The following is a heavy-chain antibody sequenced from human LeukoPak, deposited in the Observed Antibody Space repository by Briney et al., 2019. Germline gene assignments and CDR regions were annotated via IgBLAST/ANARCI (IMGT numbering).Heavy chain of an antibody. CDR3: TRLLNNDNAGDPDTFDI. CDR2: ISYSGST. J-gene: IGHJ3*02. D-gene: IGHD4-17*01. CDR1: GDSISRHY. V-gene: IGHV4-59*08. Sequence: SETLSLTCSVSGDSISRHYWSWLRQPPGKGLEWIGYISYSGSTRYNPSFQRRVTISMEMSKTHFSLKLTSVTAADTAVYYCTRLLNNDNAGDPDTFDIWGPGTMVTVSS.